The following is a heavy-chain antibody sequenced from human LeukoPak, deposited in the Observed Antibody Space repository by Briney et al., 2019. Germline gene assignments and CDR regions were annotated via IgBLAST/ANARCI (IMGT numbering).Heavy chain of an antibody. V-gene: IGHV4-34*01. CDR3: ARVNYYDSSGYQPFAFDI. CDR1: GGSFSGYY. CDR2: IYHSGST. J-gene: IGHJ3*02. D-gene: IGHD3-22*01. Sequence: SETLSLTCAVYGGSFSGYYWSWIRQPPGKGLEWIGSIYHSGSTYYNPSLKSRVTISVDTSKNQFSLKLSSVTAADTAVYYCARVNYYDSSGYQPFAFDIWGQGTMVTVSS.